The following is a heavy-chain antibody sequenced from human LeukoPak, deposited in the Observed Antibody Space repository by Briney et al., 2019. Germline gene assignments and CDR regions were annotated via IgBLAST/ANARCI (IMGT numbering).Heavy chain of an antibody. J-gene: IGHJ4*02. Sequence: SVKVSCKASGGTFSSCAISWVRQAPGQGLEWMGGIIPIFGTANYAQKFQGRVTITADESTSTAYMELSSLRSEDTAVYYCARGLDPCSSTSCHGYFDYWGQGTLVTDSS. CDR2: IIPIFGTA. V-gene: IGHV1-69*01. CDR1: GGTFSSCA. D-gene: IGHD2-2*01. CDR3: ARGLDPCSSTSCHGYFDY.